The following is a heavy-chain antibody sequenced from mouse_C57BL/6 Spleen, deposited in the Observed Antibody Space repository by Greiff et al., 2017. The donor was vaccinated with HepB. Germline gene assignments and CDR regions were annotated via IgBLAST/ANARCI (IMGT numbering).Heavy chain of an antibody. Sequence: QVQLQQSGAELARPGASVKLSCKASGYTFTSYGISWVKQRTGQGLEWIGEIYPRSGNTYYNEKFKGKATLTADKSSSTAYMELRSLTSEDSAVYFCVITTVVATRAWFAYWGQGTLVTVSA. D-gene: IGHD1-1*01. V-gene: IGHV1-81*01. CDR3: VITTVVATRAWFAY. J-gene: IGHJ3*01. CDR2: IYPRSGNT. CDR1: GYTFTSYG.